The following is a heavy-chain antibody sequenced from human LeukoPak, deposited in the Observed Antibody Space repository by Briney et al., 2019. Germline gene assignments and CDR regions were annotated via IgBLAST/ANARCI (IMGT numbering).Heavy chain of an antibody. CDR3: ARDVAAQVGATTALQFFDY. D-gene: IGHD1-26*01. V-gene: IGHV4-39*07. Sequence: SETLSLTCTVSGGSISSSSYYWGWIRQPPGKGLEWIGSIYYSGSTYYNPSLKSRVTISVDTSKNQFSLKLSSVTAADTAVYYCARDVAAQVGATTALQFFDYWGQGTLVTVSS. CDR1: GGSISSSSYY. CDR2: IYYSGST. J-gene: IGHJ4*02.